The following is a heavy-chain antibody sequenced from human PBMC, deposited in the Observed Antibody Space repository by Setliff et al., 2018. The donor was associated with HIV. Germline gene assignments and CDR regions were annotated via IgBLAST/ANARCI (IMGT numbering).Heavy chain of an antibody. CDR2: FYYRGGP. Sequence: KPSETLSLTCTVSGVSIDTHYWSWIRQSPGKGLEWIGHFYYRGGPRYNPSLRSRVTISGDMSKNQFSLKLHSMAAADTAVYFCASGYSSSSYFDYWGRGSLVTVSS. CDR1: GVSIDTHY. J-gene: IGHJ4*02. CDR3: ASGYSSSSYFDY. V-gene: IGHV4-59*11. D-gene: IGHD6-6*01.